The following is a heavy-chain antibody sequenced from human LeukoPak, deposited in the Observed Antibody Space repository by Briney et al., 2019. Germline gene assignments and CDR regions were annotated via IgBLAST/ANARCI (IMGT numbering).Heavy chain of an antibody. CDR2: LKQDGSVK. Sequence: GGSLRLSCVASGFTFSTYWMSWVRQAPGKGLEWVANLKQDGSVKHYVDSVKGWFTISRDNAKNSLYLQMTNLRAEDTAVYYCATSADSPGNSWGQGTLITVSS. J-gene: IGHJ4*02. CDR1: GFTFSTYW. V-gene: IGHV3-7*01. CDR3: ATSADSPGNS. D-gene: IGHD4-23*01.